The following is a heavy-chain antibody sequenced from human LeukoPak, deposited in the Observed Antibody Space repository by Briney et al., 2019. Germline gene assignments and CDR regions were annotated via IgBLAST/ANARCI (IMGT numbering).Heavy chain of an antibody. CDR3: ARDLLREAFDI. D-gene: IGHD4-17*01. V-gene: IGHV3-11*04. J-gene: IGHJ3*02. Sequence: GGSLRLSCAASGFNFSDYYMSWIRQAPGKGLEWVSYISSSGSTIYYADSVKGRFTISRDNAKNSLYLQMNSLRAEDAAVYYCARDLLREAFDIWGQGTMVTVSS. CDR1: GFNFSDYY. CDR2: ISSSGSTI.